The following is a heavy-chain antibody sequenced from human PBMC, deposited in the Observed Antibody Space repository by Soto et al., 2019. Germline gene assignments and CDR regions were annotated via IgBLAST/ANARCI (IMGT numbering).Heavy chain of an antibody. Sequence: PGGSLRLSCAASGFTFSTYWMSWVRQAPGKGLEWVANINGDGSEKYYVDSVKGRFTISRDNAKNSLYLQMNSLRAEDTAMYYCKRNLSVAGPDYWGQGTLVTVSS. CDR3: KRNLSVAGPDY. CDR1: GFTFSTYW. V-gene: IGHV3-7*03. CDR2: INGDGSEK. D-gene: IGHD6-19*01. J-gene: IGHJ4*02.